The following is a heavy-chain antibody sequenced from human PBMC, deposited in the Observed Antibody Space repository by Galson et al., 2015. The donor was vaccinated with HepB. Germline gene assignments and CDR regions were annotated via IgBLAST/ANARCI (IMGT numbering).Heavy chain of an antibody. CDR1: GGTFSSYA. V-gene: IGHV1-69*06. Sequence: SVKVSCKASGGTFSSYAISWVRQAPGQGLEWMGGIIPIFGTANYAQKFRGRVTITADKSTSTAYMELSSLRSEDTAVYYCASSWTTVTTTFDYWGQGTLVTVSS. CDR2: IIPIFGTA. D-gene: IGHD4-17*01. J-gene: IGHJ4*02. CDR3: ASSWTTVTTTFDY.